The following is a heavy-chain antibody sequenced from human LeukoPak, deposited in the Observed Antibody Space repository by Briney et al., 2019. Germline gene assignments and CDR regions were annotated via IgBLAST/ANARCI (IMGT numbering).Heavy chain of an antibody. Sequence: GGSLRLSCAASGFTFSSYAMHWVRQAPGKGLEWVAVISYDGSNKYYADSVKGRFTISRDNSKNTLFLQMNSLRAEDTAVYYCARELRGWYYFDYWGQGTLVTVSS. CDR2: ISYDGSNK. CDR3: ARELRGWYYFDY. CDR1: GFTFSSYA. V-gene: IGHV3-30*04. D-gene: IGHD6-19*01. J-gene: IGHJ4*02.